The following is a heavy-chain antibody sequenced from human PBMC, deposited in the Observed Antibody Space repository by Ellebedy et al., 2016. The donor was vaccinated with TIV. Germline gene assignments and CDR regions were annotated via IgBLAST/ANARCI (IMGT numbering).Heavy chain of an antibody. CDR1: GGSIGTFY. V-gene: IGHV4-59*01. Sequence: SETLSLTCTVSGGSIGTFYWNWIRQPPGKGLEWIGYVYYTGTTNYNPSLRSRVTNSVGTSENQFSLNLNSVTAADPAVYFCARADWTYDILTGYSPNRFDYWGQGTLVSVSS. J-gene: IGHJ4*02. CDR3: ARADWTYDILTGYSPNRFDY. CDR2: VYYTGTT. D-gene: IGHD3-9*01.